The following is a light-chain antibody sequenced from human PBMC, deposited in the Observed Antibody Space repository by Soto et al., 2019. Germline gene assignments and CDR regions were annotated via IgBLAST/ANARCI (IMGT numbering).Light chain of an antibody. J-gene: IGKJ1*01. CDR1: QNVDSSY. CDR2: GAS. CDR3: QQYGSLSWT. V-gene: IGKV3-20*01. Sequence: EIALTQSPGTLSLSPGERATLSGRASQNVDSSYLAWYQQKPGQAPRIIIFGASGRDTGIPDRFSGSGSGTDFTLTISRLEPEDFQVYYCQQYGSLSWTFGQGTKVDIK.